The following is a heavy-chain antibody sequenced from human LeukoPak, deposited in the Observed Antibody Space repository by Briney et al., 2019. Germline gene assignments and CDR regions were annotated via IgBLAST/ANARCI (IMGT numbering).Heavy chain of an antibody. D-gene: IGHD6-13*01. CDR1: GFTFSRYY. J-gene: IGHJ4*02. V-gene: IGHV3-7*01. CDR2: IKHDGSEE. Sequence: SGGSLRLSCAASGFTFSRYYMTWVRQAPGKGLEWVANIKHDGSEENYVDSVKGRFTISRDNAQKSVYLQMNSLRVEDTAVYYCARDSTWYPVDYWGQGTLVTVSS. CDR3: ARDSTWYPVDY.